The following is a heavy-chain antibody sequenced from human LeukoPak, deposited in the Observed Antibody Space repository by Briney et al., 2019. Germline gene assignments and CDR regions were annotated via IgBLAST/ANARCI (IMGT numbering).Heavy chain of an antibody. Sequence: SETLSLTCTVSGGSVSSTTYYWGWIRQPPGKGLEWIGSIYYSGSTYHSPSLKSRVTISVDTSKNQLFLKLSSVTAADTAVYYCARDHGSGWTWAYDYWGQGTLVTVSS. CDR3: ARDHGSGWTWAYDY. J-gene: IGHJ4*02. CDR2: IYYSGST. D-gene: IGHD6-19*01. CDR1: GGSVSSTTYY. V-gene: IGHV4-39*07.